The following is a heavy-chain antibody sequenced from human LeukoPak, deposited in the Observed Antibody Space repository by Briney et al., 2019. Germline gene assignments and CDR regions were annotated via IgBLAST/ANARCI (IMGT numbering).Heavy chain of an antibody. Sequence: SETLSLTCTVSGYSISSGYYWGWIRQPPGKGLEWIGSIYHSGSTYYNLSLKSRLTISLDTSKNQFSLKLSSVTAADTAVYYCARETSQKGAHYMDVWGKGTTVTISS. D-gene: IGHD3-16*01. V-gene: IGHV4-38-2*02. CDR3: ARETSQKGAHYMDV. J-gene: IGHJ6*03. CDR1: GYSISSGYY. CDR2: IYHSGST.